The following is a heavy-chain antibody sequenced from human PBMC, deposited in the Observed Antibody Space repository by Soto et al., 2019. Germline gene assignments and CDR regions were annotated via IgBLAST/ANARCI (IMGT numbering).Heavy chain of an antibody. V-gene: IGHV1-69*01. J-gene: IGHJ6*02. D-gene: IGHD2-2*01. Sequence: QVQLVQSGAEVKKPGSSVKVSCKASGGTFSSYAISWVRQAPGQGLEWMGGIIPISDTTNYAQKFQGRVTITADESRSTAYMELSSLRSEDTAVYYWARSQGSSTSLEIYYYYYYGMDVWGQGTTVTVSS. CDR2: IIPISDTT. CDR1: GGTFSSYA. CDR3: ARSQGSSTSLEIYYYYYYGMDV.